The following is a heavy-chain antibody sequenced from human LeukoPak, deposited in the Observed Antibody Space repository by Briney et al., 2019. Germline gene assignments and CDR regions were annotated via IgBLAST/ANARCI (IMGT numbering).Heavy chain of an antibody. CDR1: GFTFSSYG. V-gene: IGHV3-30*18. CDR3: AKGGDIVVVVAATSLFPLDY. J-gene: IGHJ4*02. CDR2: ISYDGSNK. Sequence: PGGSLRLSCAASGFTFSSYGMDWVRQAPGKGLEWVAFISYDGSNKYYADSVKGRFTISRDNSKNTLYLQMNSLRAEDTAVYYCAKGGDIVVVVAATSLFPLDYWGQGTLVTVSS. D-gene: IGHD2-15*01.